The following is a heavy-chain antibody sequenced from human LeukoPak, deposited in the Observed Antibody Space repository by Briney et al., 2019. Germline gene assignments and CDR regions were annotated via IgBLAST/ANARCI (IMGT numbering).Heavy chain of an antibody. V-gene: IGHV3-7*01. CDR2: IKQDGSEK. J-gene: IGHJ6*03. CDR1: GFTFSSYW. Sequence: GGSLRLSCAASGFTFSSYWMSWVRQAPGKGLEWVANIKQDGSEKYYVDSVKGRFTISRDNAKNSLYLQMNSLRAEDTAVYYCARGFGGAGSSGIGYYYMDAWGKGTTVTVSS. D-gene: IGHD6-6*01. CDR3: ARGFGGAGSSGIGYYYMDA.